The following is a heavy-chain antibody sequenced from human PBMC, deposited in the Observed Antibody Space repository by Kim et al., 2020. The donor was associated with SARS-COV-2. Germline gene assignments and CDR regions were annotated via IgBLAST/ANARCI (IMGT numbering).Heavy chain of an antibody. CDR3: AKHPYIGSLYYYYGMDV. V-gene: IGHV3-23*03. CDR1: GFTFSNCT. CDR2: IYGGGSST. J-gene: IGHJ6*02. Sequence: GGSLRLSCEASGFTFSNCTMSWVRQAPGKGLEWVSIIYGGGSSTYYADSVKGRFTISRDNSENTLYLQMHSLRAEDTAVYYCAKHPYIGSLYYYYGMDVWGQGTTVTVSS. D-gene: IGHD1-26*01.